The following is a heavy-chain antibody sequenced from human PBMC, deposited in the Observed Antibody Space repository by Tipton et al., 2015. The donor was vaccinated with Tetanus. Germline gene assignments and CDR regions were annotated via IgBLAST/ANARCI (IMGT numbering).Heavy chain of an antibody. J-gene: IGHJ4*02. D-gene: IGHD3-3*01. CDR1: GGSFSTYI. Sequence: QSGAEVKKPGSSVKVSCETSGGSFSTYITSWVRQAPGQGLEWMGSIIPIFGTITYAQKFQGRLTITADKSTSTAHMALRGLRSEGTAVYYCARVKGGTREYYAIKYWGQGTLVTVSS. CDR2: IIPIFGTI. CDR3: ARVKGGTREYYAIKY. V-gene: IGHV1-69*06.